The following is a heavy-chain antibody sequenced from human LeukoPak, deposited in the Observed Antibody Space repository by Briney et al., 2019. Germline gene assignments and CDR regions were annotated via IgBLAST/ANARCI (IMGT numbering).Heavy chain of an antibody. CDR2: IYYSGST. D-gene: IGHD1-26*01. Sequence: PSETLSLTCTDSGGSISSSSYYWGWIRQPPGKGLEWIGSIYYSGSTYYNPSLKGRVTISVDTSKNQFSLKLSSVTAADTAVYYCARSFRGVVGATMYYFDYWGQGTLVTVSS. V-gene: IGHV4-39*07. J-gene: IGHJ4*02. CDR1: GGSISSSSYY. CDR3: ARSFRGVVGATMYYFDY.